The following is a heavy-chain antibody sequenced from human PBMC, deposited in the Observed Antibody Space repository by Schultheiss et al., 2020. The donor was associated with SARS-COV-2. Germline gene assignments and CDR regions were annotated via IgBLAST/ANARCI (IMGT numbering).Heavy chain of an antibody. D-gene: IGHD4-17*01. CDR3: ARDLLPMTTVTRGSGFDY. J-gene: IGHJ4*02. V-gene: IGHV1-18*01. CDR1: GYTFTSYG. CDR2: ISAYNGNT. Sequence: ASVKVSCQASGYTFTSYGISWVRQAPGQGLEWMGWISAYNGNTNYAQKLQGRVTMTTDRSTSTAYMELRSLRSDDTAVYYCARDLLPMTTVTRGSGFDYWGQGTLVTVSS.